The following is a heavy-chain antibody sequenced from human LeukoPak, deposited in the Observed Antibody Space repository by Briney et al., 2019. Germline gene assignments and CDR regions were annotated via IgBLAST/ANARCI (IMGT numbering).Heavy chain of an antibody. V-gene: IGHV1-2*02. Sequence: ASVKVSCKASGYTFTGYYMHWVRQAPGQGLEWMGWINPNSGGTNYAQKFQGRVTMTRGTSISTAYMELSRLRSDDTAVYYCARDPQSLVAASVDNWFDPWGQGTLVTVSS. CDR2: INPNSGGT. CDR1: GYTFTGYY. D-gene: IGHD2-15*01. CDR3: ARDPQSLVAASVDNWFDP. J-gene: IGHJ5*02.